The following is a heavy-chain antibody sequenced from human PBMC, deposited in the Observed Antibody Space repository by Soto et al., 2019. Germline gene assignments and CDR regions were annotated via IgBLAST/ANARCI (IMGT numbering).Heavy chain of an antibody. CDR3: AKGGSYYYYYGLDV. CDR2: ISYDGSNK. Sequence: PGGSLRLSCAASGFTFSSYAMHWVRQAPGKGLEWVAVISYDGSNKYYADSVKGRFTISRDNSKSTLYLQMNSLRAEGTALYYCAKGGSYYYYYGLDVWGQGTTVTISS. J-gene: IGHJ6*02. V-gene: IGHV3-30-3*01. CDR1: GFTFSSYA.